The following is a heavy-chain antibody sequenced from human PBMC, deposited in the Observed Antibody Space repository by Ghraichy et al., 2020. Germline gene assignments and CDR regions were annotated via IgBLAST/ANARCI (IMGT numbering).Heavy chain of an antibody. D-gene: IGHD5-18*01. V-gene: IGHV3-23*01. CDR1: GFTFSSYA. CDR3: AKAVGRGYSYGRLPDY. J-gene: IGHJ4*02. CDR2: ISGSGGST. Sequence: GGSLRLSCAASGFTFSSYAMSWVRQAPGKGLEWVSAISGSGGSTYYADSVKGRFTISRDNSKNTLYLQMNSLRAEDTAVYYCAKAVGRGYSYGRLPDYWGQGTLVTVSS.